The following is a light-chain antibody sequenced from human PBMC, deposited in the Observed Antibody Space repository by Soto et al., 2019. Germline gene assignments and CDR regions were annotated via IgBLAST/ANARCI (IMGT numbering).Light chain of an antibody. CDR1: SSNIGSNT. V-gene: IGLV1-44*01. J-gene: IGLJ3*02. CDR3: AAWDDSLSTWV. CDR2: IND. Sequence: QSVLTQPPSASGTPGQRVTISCSGSSSNIGSNTVNWYQQLPGTAPTLLVFINDQRPSGVPDRFSGSKSGTSASLAISGLHSEDEADYYCAAWDDSLSTWVFGGGTKLTVL.